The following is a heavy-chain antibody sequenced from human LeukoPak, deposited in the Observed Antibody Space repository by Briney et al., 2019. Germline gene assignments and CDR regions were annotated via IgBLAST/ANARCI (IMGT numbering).Heavy chain of an antibody. CDR1: GFTFSDYY. J-gene: IGHJ3*02. Sequence: GGSLRLSCAASGFTFSDYYMSWLRQAPGKGLEWVSAISGCGGSTYYADSVKGRFTISRDNSKNTLYLQMNSLRAEDTAVYYCAKAPGLSGAFDIWGQGTMVTVSS. V-gene: IGHV3-23*01. CDR3: AKAPGLSGAFDI. D-gene: IGHD3-10*01. CDR2: ISGCGGST.